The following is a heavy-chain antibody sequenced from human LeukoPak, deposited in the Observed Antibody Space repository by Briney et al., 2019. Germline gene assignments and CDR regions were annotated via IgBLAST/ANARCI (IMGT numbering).Heavy chain of an antibody. V-gene: IGHV3-7*05. J-gene: IGHJ5*02. CDR1: GFTFSNYW. D-gene: IGHD5-24*01. CDR3: ARASDPWLQLT. Sequence: GGSLKLSCAAAGFTFSNYWMIWVRQAPGKGLEWVGNIKQDGSEKRYADSVRGRFSISRDNAQTSLYLQMNSLRAEDTAVYYCARASDPWLQLTWGQGTLVTVS. CDR2: IKQDGSEK.